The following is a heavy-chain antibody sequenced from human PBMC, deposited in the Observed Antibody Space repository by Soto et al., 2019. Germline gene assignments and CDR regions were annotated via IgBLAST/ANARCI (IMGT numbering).Heavy chain of an antibody. D-gene: IGHD2-15*01. CDR3: ALLSPMGSYWFQA. CDR1: GFTFSSYS. J-gene: IGHJ1*01. Sequence: GGSLRLSCAASGFTFSSYSMNWVRQAPGKGLEWVSYITSSSSSISYADSVKGRFTISRDNAKNSLYLQMNSLKDEDTAVYYCALLSPMGSYWFQAWGQGTLVTVSS. CDR2: ITSSSSSI. V-gene: IGHV3-48*02.